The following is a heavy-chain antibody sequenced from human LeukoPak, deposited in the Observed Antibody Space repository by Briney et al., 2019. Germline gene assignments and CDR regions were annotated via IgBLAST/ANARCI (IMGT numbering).Heavy chain of an antibody. V-gene: IGHV3-21*01. CDR3: ARVRPGYDSSGYYPDDY. Sequence: PGGSLRLSCVASGFTFSSYSMNWVRQAPGKGLEWVSSISSSSSYIYYADSVKGRFTISRDNAKNSLYLQMNSLRAEDTAVYYCARVRPGYDSSGYYPDDYWGQGTLVTVSS. D-gene: IGHD3-22*01. CDR1: GFTFSSYS. CDR2: ISSSSSYI. J-gene: IGHJ4*02.